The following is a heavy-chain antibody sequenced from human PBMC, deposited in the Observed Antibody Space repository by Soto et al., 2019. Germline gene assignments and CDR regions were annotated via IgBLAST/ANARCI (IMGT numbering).Heavy chain of an antibody. D-gene: IGHD1-1*01. CDR2: ISAHNGNT. J-gene: IGHJ4*02. Sequence: QVHLVQSGAEVKKPGASVKVSCKGSGYAFATYGITWVRQAPGQGLEWMGWISAHNGNTNYAQKRQGRVTVTRDTSSSTAYMELRSLRSDDTALYYCARGRYGDYWGQGAVVTVSS. V-gene: IGHV1-18*01. CDR3: ARGRYGDY. CDR1: GYAFATYG.